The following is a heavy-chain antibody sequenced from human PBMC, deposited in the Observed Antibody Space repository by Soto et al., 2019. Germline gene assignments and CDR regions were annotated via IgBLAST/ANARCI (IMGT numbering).Heavy chain of an antibody. Sequence: QVQLVESGGGVVQPGRSLRLSCAASGFTFRNSGMHWVRQAPCKGLEWVALIWYDGSNEFYTDSVKGRFTISRDNSKSTLHLQMNSLRAEDTAVYYCTRDVSSRYFDLWGRGSLVTVSS. CDR1: GFTFRNSG. V-gene: IGHV3-33*01. CDR2: IWYDGSNE. CDR3: TRDVSSRYFDL. D-gene: IGHD6-6*01. J-gene: IGHJ2*01.